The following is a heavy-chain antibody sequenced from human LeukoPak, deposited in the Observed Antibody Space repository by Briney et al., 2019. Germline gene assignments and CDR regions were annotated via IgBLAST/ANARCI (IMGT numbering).Heavy chain of an antibody. D-gene: IGHD1-1*01. CDR1: GGSFSGYY. CDR3: ARKAGRRVFDI. V-gene: IGHV4-34*01. Sequence: PSETLSLTCAVYGGSFSGYYWSWIRQPPGKGLEWIGEINHSGSTNYNPSLKRRVTISVDTSKNQFSLKLSSVTAADTAVYYCARKAGRRVFDIWGQGTMVTVSS. J-gene: IGHJ3*02. CDR2: INHSGST.